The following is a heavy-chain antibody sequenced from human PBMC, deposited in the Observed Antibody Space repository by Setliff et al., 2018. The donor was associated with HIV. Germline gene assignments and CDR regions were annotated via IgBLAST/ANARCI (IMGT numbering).Heavy chain of an antibody. J-gene: IGHJ3*02. CDR2: IIPILGVA. D-gene: IGHD2-2*01. Sequence: ASVKVSCKASGYAFTSDYIHWVRQAPGQGLDWMGRIIPILGVANYAQRFQGKVTVTTDTSTGTLYMELSNLRSDDSAVYYCARAGGGATDQAFDIWGQGTMVTVSS. CDR1: GYAFTSDY. V-gene: IGHV1-46*01. CDR3: ARAGGGATDQAFDI.